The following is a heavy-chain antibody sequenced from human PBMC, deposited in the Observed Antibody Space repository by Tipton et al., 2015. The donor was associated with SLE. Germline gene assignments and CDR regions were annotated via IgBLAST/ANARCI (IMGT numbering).Heavy chain of an antibody. CDR1: GYTFTGYY. CDR3: ARDRYYDFWSGQLVYYGMDV. J-gene: IGHJ6*02. CDR2: INPNSGGT. Sequence: QSGPEVKEPGASVKVSCKASGYTFTGYYMHWVRQAPGQGLEWMGWINPNSGGTNYAQKLQGRVTMTTDTSTSTAYMELRSLRSDDTAVYYCARDRYYDFWSGQLVYYGMDVWGQGTTVTVSS. V-gene: IGHV1-2*02. D-gene: IGHD3-3*01.